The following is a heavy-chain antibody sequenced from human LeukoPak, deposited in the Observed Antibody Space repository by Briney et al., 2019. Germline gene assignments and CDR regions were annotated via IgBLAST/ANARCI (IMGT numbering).Heavy chain of an antibody. CDR1: GGSISSYY. Sequence: SETLSLTCTVSGGSISSYYWSWIRQPPGKGLEWIGYIYYSGSTNYNPSLKSRVTMSVDTSKNQFSLKLSSVTAADTAVYYCVREEFTMVRGVMANDYWGQGTLVTVSS. V-gene: IGHV4-59*12. CDR3: VREEFTMVRGVMANDY. D-gene: IGHD3-10*01. CDR2: IYYSGST. J-gene: IGHJ4*02.